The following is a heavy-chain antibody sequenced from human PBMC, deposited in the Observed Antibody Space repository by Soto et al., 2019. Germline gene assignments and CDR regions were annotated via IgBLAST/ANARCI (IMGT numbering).Heavy chain of an antibody. CDR2: IYYSGST. CDR1: GCSIRSYY. Sequence: SATLSLTCTVSGCSIRSYYWSWIRQPPGKGLEWIGYIYYSGSTNYNPSLKSRVTISVDTSKNQFSLKLSSVTAADTAVYYCARRYGSSFDIWGQGTMVT. CDR3: ARRYGSSFDI. V-gene: IGHV4-59*08. J-gene: IGHJ3*02. D-gene: IGHD3-10*01.